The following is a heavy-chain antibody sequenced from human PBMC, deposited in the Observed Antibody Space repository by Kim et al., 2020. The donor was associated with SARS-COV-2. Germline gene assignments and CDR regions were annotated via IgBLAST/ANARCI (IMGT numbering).Heavy chain of an antibody. V-gene: IGHV3-30*07. CDR3: ARGGYYYDSSGYSRGY. J-gene: IGHJ4*02. D-gene: IGHD3-22*01. Sequence: SVKGRFTISRDNSKNTLYQQMNSLRAEDTVVYYCARGGYYYDSSGYSRGYWGQGTLVTVSS.